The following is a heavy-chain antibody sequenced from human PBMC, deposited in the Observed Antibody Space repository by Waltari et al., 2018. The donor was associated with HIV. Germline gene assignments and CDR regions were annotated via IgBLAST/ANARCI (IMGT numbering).Heavy chain of an antibody. CDR2: ISISSSYI. J-gene: IGHJ6*02. V-gene: IGHV3-21*01. D-gene: IGHD3-16*01. CDR3: ARDFWGGYYYGMDV. Sequence: EVQLVESGGGLVKPGGSLRLSCASSGFTFSSYSLNWFRKAPGKGLGWVSSISISSSYIYYADSVKGRFTISRDNAKNSLYLQMNRLRAEDTAVYYCARDFWGGYYYGMDVWGQGTTVTVSS. CDR1: GFTFSSYS.